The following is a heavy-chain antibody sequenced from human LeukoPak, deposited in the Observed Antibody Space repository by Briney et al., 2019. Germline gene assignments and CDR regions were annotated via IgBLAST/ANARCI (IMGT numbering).Heavy chain of an antibody. CDR2: INPNSGGT. Sequence: ASVQVSCKASGYTFTGYYMHWVRQAPGQGLEWMGRINPNSGGTNYAQKFQGRVTMTRDTSISTAYMELSRLRSDDTAVYYCATLAVAGVNWFDPWGQGTLVTVSS. CDR3: ATLAVAGVNWFDP. J-gene: IGHJ5*02. V-gene: IGHV1-2*06. CDR1: GYTFTGYY. D-gene: IGHD6-19*01.